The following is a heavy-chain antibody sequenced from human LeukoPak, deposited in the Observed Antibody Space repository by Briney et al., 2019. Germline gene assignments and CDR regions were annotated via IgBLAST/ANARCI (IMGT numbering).Heavy chain of an antibody. CDR2: ISSSSSYI. D-gene: IGHD6-19*01. CDR1: GFTFSSYS. Sequence: GGSLRLSCAASGFTFSSYSMNWVRQAPGKGLEWVSSISSSSSYIYYADSVKGRFTISRDNAKNSLYLQMNSLRAEDTAVYYCARTPPGIAVAVDYWGQGTLVTVSS. CDR3: ARTPPGIAVAVDY. V-gene: IGHV3-21*01. J-gene: IGHJ4*02.